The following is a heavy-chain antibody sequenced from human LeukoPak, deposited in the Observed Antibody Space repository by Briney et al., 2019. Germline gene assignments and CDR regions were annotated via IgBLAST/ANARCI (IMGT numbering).Heavy chain of an antibody. V-gene: IGHV3-64*01. CDR3: ARAGDYESYYYYYGMDV. J-gene: IGHJ6*02. CDR1: GFTFSSYA. Sequence: GGSLRLSCAASGFTFSSYAMHWVRQAPGKGLEYVSAISSNGGSTYYANSVKGRFTISRDNSKNTLYLQMGSLRAEDMAVYYCARAGDYESYYYYYGMDVWGQGTTVTVSS. D-gene: IGHD4-17*01. CDR2: ISSNGGST.